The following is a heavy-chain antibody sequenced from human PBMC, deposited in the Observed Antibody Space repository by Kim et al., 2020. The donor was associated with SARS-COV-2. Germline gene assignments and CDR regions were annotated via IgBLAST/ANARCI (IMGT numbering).Heavy chain of an antibody. V-gene: IGHV4-34*01. D-gene: IGHD4-17*01. Sequence: KSRVTISVDTSKNQFSLKLSSVTAADTAVYYCARVDVGLLTTVTTGYFDYWGQGTLVTVSS. J-gene: IGHJ4*02. CDR3: ARVDVGLLTTVTTGYFDY.